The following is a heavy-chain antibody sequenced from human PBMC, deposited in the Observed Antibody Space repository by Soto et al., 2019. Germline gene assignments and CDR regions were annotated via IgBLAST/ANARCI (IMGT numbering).Heavy chain of an antibody. CDR1: GFTFDDYA. D-gene: IGHD2-8*01. J-gene: IGHJ6*03. V-gene: IGHV3-9*01. Sequence: PGGSLRLSCAASGFTFDDYAMHWVRQAPGKGLAWVSGISWNSGSIGYADSVKGRFTISRDNANNSLYLQMNSLRAEDTAFYYCEKGDCNNGVCFYYLDSWGKGNRGTVS. CDR3: EKGDCNNGVCFYYLDS. CDR2: ISWNSGSI.